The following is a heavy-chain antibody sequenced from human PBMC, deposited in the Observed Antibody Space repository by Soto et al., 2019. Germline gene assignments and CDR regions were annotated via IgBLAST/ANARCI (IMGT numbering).Heavy chain of an antibody. D-gene: IGHD3-10*01. J-gene: IGHJ4*02. V-gene: IGHV1-58*01. CDR2: IVVGSGNT. CDR3: ARGTRGYYYGSGSYYKTLDY. Sequence: ASVKVSCKASGFTFTSSAVQWVRQARGQRLEWIGWIVVGSGNTNYAQKFQERVTITRDMSTSTAYMELSSLRSEDTAVYYCARGTRGYYYGSGSYYKTLDYWGQGTLVTVSS. CDR1: GFTFTSSA.